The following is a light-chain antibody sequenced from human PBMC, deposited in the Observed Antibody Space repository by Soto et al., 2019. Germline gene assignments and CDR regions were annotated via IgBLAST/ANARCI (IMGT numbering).Light chain of an antibody. V-gene: IGKV3-20*01. CDR1: QSVSSSY. CDR2: GAS. J-gene: IGKJ1*01. Sequence: DTGLTHCPGTLSLSPVESATRASRASQSVSSSYLAWYQQKPGQAPGLLIYGASSRAADIPDRFSGSGSGTDFNLTITRLEPEDFAVYYCQQYGDSPQTFGPGTKVDI. CDR3: QQYGDSPQT.